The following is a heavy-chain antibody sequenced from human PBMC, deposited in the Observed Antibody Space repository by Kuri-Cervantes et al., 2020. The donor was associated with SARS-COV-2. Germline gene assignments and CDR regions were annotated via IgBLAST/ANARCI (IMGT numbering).Heavy chain of an antibody. CDR2: ISSSSSYI. D-gene: IGHD3-10*01. J-gene: IGHJ5*02. V-gene: IGHV3-21*01. Sequence: GESLKISCAASGFPFSSYGMHWVRQAPGKGLEWVSSISSSSSYIYYADSVKGRFTISRDNSKNTLYLQMNSLRAEDTAVYYCARDHSRAMVGGVRFDWFDPWGQGTLVTVSS. CDR3: ARDHSRAMVGGVRFDWFDP. CDR1: GFPFSSYG.